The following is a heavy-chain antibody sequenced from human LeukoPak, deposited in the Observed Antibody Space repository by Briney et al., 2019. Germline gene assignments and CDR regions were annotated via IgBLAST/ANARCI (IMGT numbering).Heavy chain of an antibody. V-gene: IGHV4-34*01. CDR3: ARGGYSYGYS. CDR1: GGSISSYY. J-gene: IGHJ5*02. D-gene: IGHD5-18*01. Sequence: SETLSLTCIVSGGSISSYYWSWIRQPPGKGLEWIGEINHSGSTNYNPSLKSRVTISVDTSKNQFSLKLSSVTAADTAVYYCARGGYSYGYSWGQGTLVTVSS. CDR2: INHSGST.